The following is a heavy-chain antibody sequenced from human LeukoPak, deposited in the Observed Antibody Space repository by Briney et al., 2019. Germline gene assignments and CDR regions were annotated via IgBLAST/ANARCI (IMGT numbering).Heavy chain of an antibody. D-gene: IGHD3-10*01. Sequence: PGGSLRLSCAASGFTFRDYDMTWIRQAPGKGLEWVANINQDGTEKYYVDSVKGRFTISRDNAKNSLDLQMNSLRVEDTGIYYCVKVAKYYYGSETYYFFEHWGQGTPVTASS. CDR1: GFTFRDYD. CDR3: VKVAKYYYGSETYYFFEH. J-gene: IGHJ4*02. CDR2: INQDGTEK. V-gene: IGHV3-7*01.